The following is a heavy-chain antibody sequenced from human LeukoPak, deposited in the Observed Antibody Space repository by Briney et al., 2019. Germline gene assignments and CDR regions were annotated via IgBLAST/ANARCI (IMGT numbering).Heavy chain of an antibody. CDR2: ISYDGSNK. V-gene: IGHV3-30-3*01. CDR3: ASTRMLGELSHASIPGDY. CDR1: GFTFSSYA. D-gene: IGHD3-10*02. J-gene: IGHJ4*02. Sequence: GGSLRLSCAASGFTFSSYAMHWVRQAPGKGLEWVAVISYDGSNKYYADSVKGRFTISRDNSKNTLYLQMNSLRAEDTAVYYCASTRMLGELSHASIPGDYWGQGTLVTVSS.